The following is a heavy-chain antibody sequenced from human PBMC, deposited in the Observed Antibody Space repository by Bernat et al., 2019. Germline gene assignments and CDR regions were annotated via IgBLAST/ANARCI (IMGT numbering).Heavy chain of an antibody. CDR1: GFTFSSYA. CDR3: ASRVGGITIKNAFYI. CDR2: ISYDGSNK. Sequence: VQLVESGGGVVQPGRSLRLSCAASGFTFSSYAMHWVRQAPGKGLEWVAVISYDGSNKYYADSVKGRFTISRDNSKNTLYLQMNSLRAEDTAVDYCASRVGGITIKNAFYIWGQGTMVTVSS. D-gene: IGHD5-24*01. V-gene: IGHV3-30-3*01. J-gene: IGHJ3*02.